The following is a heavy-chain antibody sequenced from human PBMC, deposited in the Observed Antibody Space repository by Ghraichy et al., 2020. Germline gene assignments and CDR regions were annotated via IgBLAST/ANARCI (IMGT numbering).Heavy chain of an antibody. CDR1: GFTFSSSD. D-gene: IGHD5-12*01. CDR3: ARGLDGGYDWPGNY. Sequence: GGSLRLSCAVSGFTFSSSDMNWVRQAPGKGLEWVSYINSRSSTIYYADSVKGRFTISRDNAKNSLYLQMNSLRDEDTAVYYCARGLDGGYDWPGNYWGQGTLVTVSS. J-gene: IGHJ4*02. CDR2: INSRSSTI. V-gene: IGHV3-48*02.